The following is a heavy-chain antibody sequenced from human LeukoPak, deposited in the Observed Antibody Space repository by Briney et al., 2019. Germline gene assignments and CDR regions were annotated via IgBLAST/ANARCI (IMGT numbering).Heavy chain of an antibody. D-gene: IGHD5-18*01. CDR1: GFTFSSYA. Sequence: GGSLRLSCAASGFTFSSYAMSWVRQAPGKGLEWVSAISGSGGSTYYAASVKGRFTISRDNSKNTLYLQMNSLRAKDTAVYYCAKALPLWSHFDYWGQGTLVTVSS. V-gene: IGHV3-23*01. CDR3: AKALPLWSHFDY. J-gene: IGHJ4*02. CDR2: ISGSGGST.